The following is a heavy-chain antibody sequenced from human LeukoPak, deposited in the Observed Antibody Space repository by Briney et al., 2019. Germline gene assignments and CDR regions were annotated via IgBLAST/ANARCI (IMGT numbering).Heavy chain of an antibody. V-gene: IGHV4-34*01. J-gene: IGHJ4*02. Sequence: KTSETLSLTCAVYGGSFSGYYWSWIRQPPGKGLEWIGEINHSGSTNYNPSLKSRVTISVDTSKNQLSLKLSSMTAADTAVYYCARQWLVSPLFDYWGQGTLVTVSS. D-gene: IGHD6-19*01. CDR1: GGSFSGYY. CDR3: ARQWLVSPLFDY. CDR2: INHSGST.